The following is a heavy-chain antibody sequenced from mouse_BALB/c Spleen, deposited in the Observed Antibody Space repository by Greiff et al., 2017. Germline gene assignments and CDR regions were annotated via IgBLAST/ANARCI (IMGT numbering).Heavy chain of an antibody. CDR3: ARDPTYYGSSSGYFDV. J-gene: IGHJ1*01. D-gene: IGHD1-1*01. CDR2: ISDGGSYT. CDR1: GFTFSDYY. Sequence: EVNVVESGGGLVKPGGSLKLSCAASGFTFSDYYMYWVRQTPEKRLEWVATISDGGSYTYYPDSVKGRFTISRDNAKNNLYLQMSSLKSEDTAMYYCARDPTYYGSSSGYFDVWGAGTTVTVSS. V-gene: IGHV5-4*02.